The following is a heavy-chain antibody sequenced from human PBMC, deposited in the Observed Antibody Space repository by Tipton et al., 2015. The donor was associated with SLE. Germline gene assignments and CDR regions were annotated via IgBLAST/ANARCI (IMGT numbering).Heavy chain of an antibody. CDR1: GGSISSYY. J-gene: IGHJ4*02. CDR2: INHSGST. Sequence: TLSLTCTVSGGSISSYYWSWIRQPPGKGLEWIGEINHSGSTNYNPSLKSRVTISVDTSKNQFSLKLSSVTAADTAVYYCAREWKWDLSLFDYWGQGTLVTVSS. CDR3: AREWKWDLSLFDY. D-gene: IGHD1-26*01. V-gene: IGHV4-34*01.